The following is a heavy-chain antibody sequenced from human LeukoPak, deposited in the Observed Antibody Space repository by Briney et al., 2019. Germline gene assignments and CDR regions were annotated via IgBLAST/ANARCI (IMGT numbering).Heavy chain of an antibody. D-gene: IGHD2-2*02. CDR1: GFTFSSYA. V-gene: IGHV3-23*01. CDR2: ISGSGGST. Sequence: GGSLRLSCAASGFTFSSYAMSWVRQAPGKGLEWVSAISGSGGSTYYADSVKGRFTISRDNSKNTLYLQMNSLRAEDTAVYYCAKDRVVPAAIRGYFDYWGQGTLVTVSS. CDR3: AKDRVVPAAIRGYFDY. J-gene: IGHJ4*02.